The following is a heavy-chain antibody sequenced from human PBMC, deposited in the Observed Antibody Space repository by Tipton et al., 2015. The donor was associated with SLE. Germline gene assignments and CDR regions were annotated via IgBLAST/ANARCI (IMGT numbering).Heavy chain of an antibody. CDR2: IKNDGTYT. Sequence: SLRLSCATSGFTFSNYWMHWVRQVPGKGLVWVSRIKNDGTYTNYADSAKGRFTISRDNAKNTLYLQMNSLRVEDTALYYCVRDITVLRYVYGDAFDLWGQGTLVTVSS. CDR3: VRDITVLRYVYGDAFDL. CDR1: GFTFSNYW. V-gene: IGHV3-74*01. D-gene: IGHD1-14*01. J-gene: IGHJ3*01.